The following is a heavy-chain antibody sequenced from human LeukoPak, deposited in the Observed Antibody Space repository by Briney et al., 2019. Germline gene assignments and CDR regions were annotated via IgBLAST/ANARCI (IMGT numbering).Heavy chain of an antibody. Sequence: PSETLSLTCAVYGGSFSGYYWSWIRQPPGKGLEWIGEINHSGSTNYNPSLKSRVTISVDTSKNQFSLKLSSVTAADTAVYYCARKSNWANFDYWGQGTLVTVSS. CDR1: GGSFSGYY. D-gene: IGHD1-1*01. CDR2: INHSGST. V-gene: IGHV4-34*01. CDR3: ARKSNWANFDY. J-gene: IGHJ4*02.